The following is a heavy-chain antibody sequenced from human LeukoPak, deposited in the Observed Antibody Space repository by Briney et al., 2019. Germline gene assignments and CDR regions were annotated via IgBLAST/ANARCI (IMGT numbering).Heavy chain of an antibody. D-gene: IGHD1-26*01. V-gene: IGHV1-18*01. Sequence: GASVKVSCKASGYTFTSYGISWVRQAPGQGLEWMGWISAYNGNTDYAQKLQGRVTMTTDTSTSTAYMELRSLRSDDTAVYYCARGGRGGVLLVGATVEFDYWGQGTLVTVSS. CDR1: GYTFTSYG. J-gene: IGHJ4*02. CDR3: ARGGRGGVLLVGATVEFDY. CDR2: ISAYNGNT.